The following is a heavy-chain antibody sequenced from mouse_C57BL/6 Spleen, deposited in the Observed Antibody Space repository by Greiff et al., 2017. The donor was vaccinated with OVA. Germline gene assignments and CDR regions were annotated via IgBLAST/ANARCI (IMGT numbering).Heavy chain of an antibody. Sequence: QVQLQQSGAELVRPGASVTLSCKASGYTFTDYEMHWVKQTPVHGLEWIGAIDPETGGTAYNQKVKGKAILTADKSSSTAYMELRSLTSEDSAVYYCTKTVVRYNYFNYWSQGTTLTVSS. CDR3: TKTVVRYNYFNY. CDR1: GYTFTDYE. V-gene: IGHV1-15*01. J-gene: IGHJ2*01. CDR2: IDPETGGT. D-gene: IGHD2-10*02.